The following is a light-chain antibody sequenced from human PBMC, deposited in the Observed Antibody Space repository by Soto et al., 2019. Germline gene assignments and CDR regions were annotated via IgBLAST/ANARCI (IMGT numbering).Light chain of an antibody. CDR3: QVWDSSSDRNWV. V-gene: IGLV3-21*02. Sequence: SYELTQPTSVSVAPGQTARITWGGNNIGSKSVHWYQQKPGQAPVLVVYDDSDRPSGSPERFSGSNSGNTATLTISRVEAGDEADYYCQVWDSSSDRNWVFGGGTKLTVL. J-gene: IGLJ3*02. CDR2: DDS. CDR1: NIGSKS.